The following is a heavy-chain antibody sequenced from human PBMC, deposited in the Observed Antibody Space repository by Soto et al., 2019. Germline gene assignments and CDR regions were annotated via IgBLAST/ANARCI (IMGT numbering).Heavy chain of an antibody. CDR1: RYTFTSYA. CDR3: ARSSCYCYVDY. J-gene: IGHJ4*02. Sequence: QVQFVQSGAEVKKPGASVKVSCKASRYTFTSYAMHWVRQAPGQRLEWMGWINAGNGNTKYSQKFQGRVNITRDTSARTAYMGLNSLRSEVTAVFYCARSSCYCYVDYWGQGTLVTVSS. V-gene: IGHV1-3*01. D-gene: IGHD3-22*01. CDR2: INAGNGNT.